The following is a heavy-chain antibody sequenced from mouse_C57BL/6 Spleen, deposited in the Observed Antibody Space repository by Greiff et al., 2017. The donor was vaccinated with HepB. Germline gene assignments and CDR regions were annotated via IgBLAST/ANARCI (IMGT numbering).Heavy chain of an antibody. D-gene: IGHD2-5*01. J-gene: IGHJ1*03. CDR2: IYPGDGDT. V-gene: IGHV1-80*01. CDR3: ARAYSNSYWYFDV. Sequence: QVQLQQSGAELVKPGASVKISCKASGYAFSSYWMNWVKQRPGKGLEWIGQIYPGDGDTNYNGKFKGKATLTADKSSSTAYMQLSSLTSEDSAVYFCARAYSNSYWYFDVWGTGTTVTVSS. CDR1: GYAFSSYW.